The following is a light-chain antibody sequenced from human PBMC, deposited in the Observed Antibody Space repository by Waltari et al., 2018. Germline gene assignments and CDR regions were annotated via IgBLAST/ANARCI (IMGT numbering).Light chain of an antibody. CDR3: QQYHSYPLT. Sequence: DIHMTQSTSSLPAPAADRVTITCRASQDIRNYLAWFQQKPGKAPKSLIFAASSLESDVPSQFSGSGAGTDFTLTITSLQPEDFATYFCQQYHSYPLTFGGGTKVEI. V-gene: IGKV1-16*02. J-gene: IGKJ4*01. CDR1: QDIRNY. CDR2: AAS.